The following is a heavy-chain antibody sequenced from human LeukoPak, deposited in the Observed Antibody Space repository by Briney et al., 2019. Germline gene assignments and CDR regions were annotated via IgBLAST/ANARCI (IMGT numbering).Heavy chain of an antibody. Sequence: ASVKVSCKASGYTFTSYGISCVRQAPGQGLEWMGWISAYNGNTNYAQKLQGRVTMTTDTSTSTAYMELRSLRSDDTAVYYCARDLDGDHHPFYFDYWGQGTLVTVSS. D-gene: IGHD4-17*01. J-gene: IGHJ4*02. V-gene: IGHV1-18*01. CDR3: ARDLDGDHHPFYFDY. CDR1: GYTFTSYG. CDR2: ISAYNGNT.